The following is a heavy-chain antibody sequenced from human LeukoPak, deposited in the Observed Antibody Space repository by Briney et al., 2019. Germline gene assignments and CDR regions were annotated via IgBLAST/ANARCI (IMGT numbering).Heavy chain of an antibody. V-gene: IGHV4-38-2*02. J-gene: IGHJ4*02. Sequence: SETLSLTCTVSGYSISSGYYWSWIRQPPGKGLEWIGEINHSGSTNYNPSLKSRVTISVDTSKNQFSLKLSSVTAADTAVYYCARRDFLLVTYSGFDYWGQGTLVTVSS. CDR3: ARRDFLLVTYSGFDY. CDR2: INHSGST. CDR1: GYSISSGYY. D-gene: IGHD2-21*02.